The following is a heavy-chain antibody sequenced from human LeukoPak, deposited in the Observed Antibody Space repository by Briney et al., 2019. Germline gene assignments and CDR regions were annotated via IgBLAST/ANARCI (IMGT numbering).Heavy chain of an antibody. J-gene: IGHJ5*02. CDR3: ARGPQFSGPGWFDP. CDR1: GFTFSGYV. Sequence: GGSLRLSCAASGFTFSGYVMTWVRQAPGKGLECVSSITFSSSHVYYADSVKGRFTISRDNTKDSLYLQMNSLRAEDTAIYYCARGPQFSGPGWFDPWGQGTLVTVSS. V-gene: IGHV3-21*01. D-gene: IGHD3-10*01. CDR2: ITFSSSHV.